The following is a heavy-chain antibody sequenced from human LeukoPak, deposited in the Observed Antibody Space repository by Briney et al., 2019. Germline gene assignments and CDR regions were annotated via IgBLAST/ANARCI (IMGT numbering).Heavy chain of an antibody. CDR1: GYTFTGYY. CDR3: ARGGYSYGYSPASDFDY. J-gene: IGHJ4*02. CDR2: INPNSGGT. Sequence: ASVKVSCKASGYTFTGYYMHWVRQAPGQGLEWMGWINPNSGGTNYAQKFQGRATMTRDTSISTAYMELSRLRSDDTAVYYCARGGYSYGYSPASDFDYWGQGTLVTVSS. V-gene: IGHV1-2*02. D-gene: IGHD5-18*01.